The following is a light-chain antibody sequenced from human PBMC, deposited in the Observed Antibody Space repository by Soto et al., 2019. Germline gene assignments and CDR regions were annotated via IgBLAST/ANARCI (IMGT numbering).Light chain of an antibody. Sequence: EIVLTQSPGTLSLSPGERATLSCRASQSVSSNYLAWYQQKPGQAPRLLIYGASSRATGIPDRFSGSGSGTDLTLTISRLEPEDFAVYYCQQYGSSPPYTFGQGTKLEIK. CDR3: QQYGSSPPYT. V-gene: IGKV3-20*01. CDR1: QSVSSNY. CDR2: GAS. J-gene: IGKJ2*01.